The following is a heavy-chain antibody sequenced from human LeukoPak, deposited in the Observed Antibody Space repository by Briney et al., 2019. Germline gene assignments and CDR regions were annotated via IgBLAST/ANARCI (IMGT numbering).Heavy chain of an antibody. Sequence: SETLSLTCTVSGGSISSSGYFWGWVRQPPGKGLEWIGTFYSSGSTYYNPSLKSRVTISVDTSRNQFSLKLRSVPAADTAVYYCARQGRILGATVDYWGQGTLVTVSS. D-gene: IGHD1-26*01. CDR2: FYSSGST. J-gene: IGHJ4*02. CDR1: GGSISSSGYF. CDR3: ARQGRILGATVDY. V-gene: IGHV4-39*01.